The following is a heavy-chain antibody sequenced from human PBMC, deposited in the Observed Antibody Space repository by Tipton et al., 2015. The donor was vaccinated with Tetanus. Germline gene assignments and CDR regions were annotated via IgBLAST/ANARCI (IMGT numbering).Heavy chain of an antibody. CDR2: IYYSGSA. CDR3: ARVYCSGGSCYDGWGD. J-gene: IGHJ4*02. Sequence: TLSLTCTVSGGSISSSSYYWGWIRQPPGKRLEWIGSIYYSGSAYHNPSLKSRVTISVDTSKNQFSLKLSSVTAADTAVYYCARVYCSGGSCYDGWGDWGQGTLVTVSS. CDR1: GGSISSSSYY. V-gene: IGHV4-39*01. D-gene: IGHD2-15*01.